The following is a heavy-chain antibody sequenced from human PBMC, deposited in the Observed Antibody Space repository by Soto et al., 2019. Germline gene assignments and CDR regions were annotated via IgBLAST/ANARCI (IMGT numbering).Heavy chain of an antibody. D-gene: IGHD2-8*01. J-gene: IGHJ4*02. CDR3: ASQGVYAIPGY. Sequence: QLQLQESGPGLVKPSETLSLTCTVSGGSISSSSYYWGWIRQPPGKGLEWSGRIYYSGSTYYNPCLKSRVTISVDTSKNQFSLKLSSVTAADTAVYYCASQGVYAIPGYWGQGTLVTVSS. CDR1: GGSISSSSYY. CDR2: IYYSGST. V-gene: IGHV4-39*01.